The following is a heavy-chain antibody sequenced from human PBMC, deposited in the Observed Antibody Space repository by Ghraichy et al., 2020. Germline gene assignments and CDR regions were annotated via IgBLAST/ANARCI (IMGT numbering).Heavy chain of an antibody. CDR2: IYSSGST. CDR1: GGSFTIYY. J-gene: IGHJ2*01. CDR3: ARPAYQNRGWWYFDL. Sequence: SETLSLTCTVSGGSFTIYYWSWIRQPPGKGLEWIGYIYSSGSTNYNPSLKSRVTISLDTSKNQFSLKLNSVTAADTAVYYCARPAYQNRGWWYFDLWGRGTLVTVSS. D-gene: IGHD2-2*01. V-gene: IGHV4-59*08.